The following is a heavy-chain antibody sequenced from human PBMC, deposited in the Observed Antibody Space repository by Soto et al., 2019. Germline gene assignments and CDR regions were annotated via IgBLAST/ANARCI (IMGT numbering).Heavy chain of an antibody. V-gene: IGHV1-18*01. CDR1: VYRASLYQ. CDR3: ERDRIRGYDSSGFYS. D-gene: IGHD3-22*01. J-gene: IGHJ4*02. CDR2: INPSDGNR. Sequence: KASVYRASLYQMCRLRETPAQVLEWMGWINPSDGNRNFAQKFEDRVTMTTATSTNTVFLELRSLKSDDTAIYYCERDRIRGYDSSGFYSWGQGTMVTVSS.